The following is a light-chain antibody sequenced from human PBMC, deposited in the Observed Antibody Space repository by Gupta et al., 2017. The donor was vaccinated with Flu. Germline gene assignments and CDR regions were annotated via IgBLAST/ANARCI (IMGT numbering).Light chain of an antibody. CDR1: KIGSKS. CDR3: QVWDSSGDHPV. CDR2: DDR. Sequence: SYVLSQPPSVSVAPGQTARITCGGNKIGSKSVHWYQQKPGQAPVLVVYDDRDRPSGIPERFSGSNSGNTATLTISRVEPGDEADYHCQVWDSSGDHPVFGGGTKLSVL. J-gene: IGLJ3*02. V-gene: IGLV3-21*02.